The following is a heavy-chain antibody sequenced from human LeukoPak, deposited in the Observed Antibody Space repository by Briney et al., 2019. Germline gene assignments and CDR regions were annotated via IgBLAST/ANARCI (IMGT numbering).Heavy chain of an antibody. V-gene: IGHV3-23*01. Sequence: GGSLRLSCAASEFTFSNYVMNWVRQAPGKGLEWVSSIRQSGDITYYADSVKGRFTISRVNSKNTLSLQMNSLSREDTAIYYCVRRGGSDGWGAFDIWGQGTVVTVSS. D-gene: IGHD5-24*01. CDR1: EFTFSNYV. CDR2: IRQSGDIT. J-gene: IGHJ3*02. CDR3: VRRGGSDGWGAFDI.